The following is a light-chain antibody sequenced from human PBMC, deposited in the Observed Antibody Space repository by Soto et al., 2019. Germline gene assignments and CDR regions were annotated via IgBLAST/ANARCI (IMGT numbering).Light chain of an antibody. Sequence: EIVLTQSPATLSLSPGERATLSCRASQSVRSYLAWYQQKPGQAPRLLIYDASTRAPGIPARFSGSGSGTDFTLTISSLEPDDFAVYYCQQRSSWPRITFGQGTRLEI. CDR1: QSVRSY. CDR3: QQRSSWPRIT. V-gene: IGKV3-11*01. J-gene: IGKJ5*01. CDR2: DAS.